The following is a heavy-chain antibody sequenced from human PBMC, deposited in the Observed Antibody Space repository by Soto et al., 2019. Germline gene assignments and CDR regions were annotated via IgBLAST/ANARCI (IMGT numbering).Heavy chain of an antibody. D-gene: IGHD3-22*01. CDR2: INPSGGST. CDR1: GYTFTNYF. V-gene: IGHV1-46*01. CDR3: ARENHYDSSGYYTLYYFDY. Sequence: GASVKVSCKASGYTFTNYFMHWVRQVPGQGLEWMGIINPSGGSTTYAQKFQGRVTMTKDTSTSTVYMELSSLRSEDTAVYYCARENHYDSSGYYTLYYFDYWGQGTLVTVSS. J-gene: IGHJ4*02.